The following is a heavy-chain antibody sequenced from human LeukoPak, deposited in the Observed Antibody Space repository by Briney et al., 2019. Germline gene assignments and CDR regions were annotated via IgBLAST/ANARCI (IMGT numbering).Heavy chain of an antibody. CDR1: GGTFSSYA. CDR2: IIPIFGTA. Sequence: ASVKVSCKASGGTFSSYAISWVRQAPGQGLEWMGGIIPIFGTANYAQKFQGRVTITADKSTSTAYMELSSLRSDDTAVYYCARDHRWPHDYGGVDAFDIWGQGTMVTVSS. CDR3: ARDHRWPHDYGGVDAFDI. V-gene: IGHV1-69*06. J-gene: IGHJ3*02. D-gene: IGHD4-17*01.